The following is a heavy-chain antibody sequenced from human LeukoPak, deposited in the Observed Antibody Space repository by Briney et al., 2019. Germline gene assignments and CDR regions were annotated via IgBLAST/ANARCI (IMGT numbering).Heavy chain of an antibody. V-gene: IGHV4-39*07. CDR3: ARVKIAAAGTGAFDI. Sequence: TSETLSLTCTVSGGSISSSSYYWGWIRQPPGKGLEWIGSIYYSGSTYYNPSLKSRVTISVDTSKNQFSLKLSSVTAADTAVYYCARVKIAAAGTGAFDIWGQGTMVTVSS. CDR2: IYYSGST. CDR1: GGSISSSSYY. J-gene: IGHJ3*02. D-gene: IGHD6-13*01.